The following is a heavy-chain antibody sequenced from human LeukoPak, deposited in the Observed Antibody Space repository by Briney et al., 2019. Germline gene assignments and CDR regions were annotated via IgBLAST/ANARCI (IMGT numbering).Heavy chain of an antibody. J-gene: IGHJ4*02. CDR3: ASDELELPH. D-gene: IGHD1-7*01. V-gene: IGHV4-59*08. CDR1: GGSISRDY. Sequence: TSETLSLTCTVSGGSISRDYWSWIRQPPGKGLEWIGYIYYTGSTNYNPSLKSRVTISVDASKNQFSLKLSSVTAADTAVYYCASDELELPHWGQGTLVTVSS. CDR2: IYYTGST.